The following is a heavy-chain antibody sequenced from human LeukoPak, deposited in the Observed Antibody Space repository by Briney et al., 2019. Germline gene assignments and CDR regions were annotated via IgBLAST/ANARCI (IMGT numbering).Heavy chain of an antibody. V-gene: IGHV4-39*01. CDR3: ATSIAAAGTRNNYYYYGMDV. Sequence: SETLPLTCTVSGGSISSSSYYWGWIRQPPGKGLEWIGRIYYSGSTYYNPSLKSRVTISVDTSKNQFSLKLSSVTAADTAVYYCATSIAAAGTRNNYYYYGMDVWGQGTTVTVSS. D-gene: IGHD6-13*01. CDR1: GGSISSSSYY. CDR2: IYYSGST. J-gene: IGHJ6*02.